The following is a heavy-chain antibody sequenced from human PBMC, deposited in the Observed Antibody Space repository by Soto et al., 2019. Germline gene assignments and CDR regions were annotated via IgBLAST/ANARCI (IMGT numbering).Heavy chain of an antibody. Sequence: SVKVSCKASGYTFKTYGISWVRQAPGQGLEWMGGIIPIIGKANYAQKFQGRVTITADESTSTAYMELSSLRSEDTAVYYCARAESSYCGGDCPLDYWGQGTLVTVSS. CDR1: GYTFKTYG. CDR2: IIPIIGKA. J-gene: IGHJ4*02. CDR3: ARAESSYCGGDCPLDY. D-gene: IGHD2-21*02. V-gene: IGHV1-69*13.